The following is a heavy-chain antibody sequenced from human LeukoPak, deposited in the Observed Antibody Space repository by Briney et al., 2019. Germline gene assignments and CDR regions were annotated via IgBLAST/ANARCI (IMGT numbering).Heavy chain of an antibody. CDR1: GFTFSAYV. CDR2: ISSSGGST. Sequence: AGSLRLSCAASGFTFSAYVMTWVRQAPGKGLEWVSAISSSGGSTYYADSVKGRFTISRDNSKNTLYLQMNSLRAEDTALYYCAKEKGFSSPYYYYYMDVWGKGTTVTVSS. J-gene: IGHJ6*03. V-gene: IGHV3-23*01. CDR3: AKEKGFSSPYYYYYMDV. D-gene: IGHD6-13*01.